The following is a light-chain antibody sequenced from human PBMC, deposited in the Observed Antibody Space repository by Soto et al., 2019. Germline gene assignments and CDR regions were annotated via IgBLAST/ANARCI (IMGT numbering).Light chain of an antibody. CDR1: SGHSTYI. V-gene: IGLV4-60*02. CDR3: ETWYSNTDKV. CDR2: LDRSGSY. J-gene: IGLJ3*02. Sequence: QAVVTQSSSASASLGSSVKLTCILSSGHSTYIIAWHQQQPGKAPRFLMTLDRSGSYNRGSGVPDRFSGSSSGADRYLTISNLQFEDEGDSYCETWYSNTDKVFGGGTKSPS.